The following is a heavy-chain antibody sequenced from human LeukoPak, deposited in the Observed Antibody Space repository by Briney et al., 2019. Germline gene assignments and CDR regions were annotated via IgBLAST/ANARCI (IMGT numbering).Heavy chain of an antibody. CDR3: ARVPPYDYFWGSYRYDFDY. D-gene: IGHD3-16*02. V-gene: IGHV1-18*01. J-gene: IGHJ4*02. CDR1: GYTFTSYG. Sequence: GASAKVSCKASGYTFTSYGISWVRQAPGQGLEWMGWISAYNGNTNYAQKLQGRVTMTTDTSTSTAYMELRSLRSDDTAVYYCARVPPYDYFWGSYRYDFDYWGQGTLVTVSS. CDR2: ISAYNGNT.